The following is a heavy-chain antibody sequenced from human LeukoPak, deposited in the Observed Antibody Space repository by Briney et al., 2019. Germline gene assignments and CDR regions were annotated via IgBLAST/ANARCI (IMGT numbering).Heavy chain of an antibody. CDR2: ISGDGGST. CDR1: GLTFDDYA. J-gene: IGHJ4*02. V-gene: IGHV3-43*02. CDR3: AKDIFQGQAVAGTSFDY. Sequence: GGSLRLSCAASGLTFDDYAMHWVRQAPGKGLEWVSLISGDGGSTYYADSVKGRFTISRDNSKNSLYLQMSSLRTEDTALYYCAKDIFQGQAVAGTSFDYWGQGTLVTVSS. D-gene: IGHD6-19*01.